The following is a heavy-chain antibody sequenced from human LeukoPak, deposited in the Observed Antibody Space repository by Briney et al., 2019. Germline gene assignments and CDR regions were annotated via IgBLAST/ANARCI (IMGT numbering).Heavy chain of an antibody. D-gene: IGHD3-10*01. CDR3: ARGIVSGTYRFDY. CDR1: GYSISSDYY. CDR2: IYHSGST. J-gene: IGHJ4*01. V-gene: IGHV4-38-2*02. Sequence: SETLSLTCTVSGYSISSDYYWGWIRPPPGKGLEWIGSIYHSGSTYYNPSLKSRVTISVNTSMNQFSLKLSSVTAADTAVYYCARGIVSGTYRFDYWGQGTLVTVSS.